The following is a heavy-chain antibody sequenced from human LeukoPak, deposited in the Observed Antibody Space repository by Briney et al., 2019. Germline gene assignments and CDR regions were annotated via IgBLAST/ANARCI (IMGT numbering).Heavy chain of an antibody. CDR3: ARVADVGYYYYLDV. CDR2: MHYSGSN. Sequence: SETLSLTCTVSGASTSSHYWSWIRQPPGKGLEWIGYMHYSGSNSYNPPLKSRVTISVDTSENQISLTVSSVTAADTAVYYCARVADVGYYYYLDVWGKGTTVIVS. CDR1: GASTSSHY. J-gene: IGHJ6*03. D-gene: IGHD3-10*02. V-gene: IGHV4-59*11.